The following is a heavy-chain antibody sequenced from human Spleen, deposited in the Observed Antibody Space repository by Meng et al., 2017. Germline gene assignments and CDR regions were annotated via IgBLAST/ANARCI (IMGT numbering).Heavy chain of an antibody. D-gene: IGHD1-26*01. Sequence: QLQLQESGPRLVKHSETLSSTCSFSGDSISTSPYHWGWIRQTPGRGLEWIGSIYYRGSTDYNPSLKSRVTISVDTSKNHFSLKVASVTTADTAVYYCAREWEQSYFDYWGQGTLVTVSS. CDR2: IYYRGST. V-gene: IGHV4-39*02. CDR1: GDSISTSPYH. CDR3: AREWEQSYFDY. J-gene: IGHJ4*02.